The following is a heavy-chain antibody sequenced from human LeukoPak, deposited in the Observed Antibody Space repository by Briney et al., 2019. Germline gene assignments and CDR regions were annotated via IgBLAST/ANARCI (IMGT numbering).Heavy chain of an antibody. CDR1: GFTFSSYS. J-gene: IGHJ4*02. V-gene: IGHV3-21*01. CDR2: ISSSSSYI. CDR3: ASGGLMVRGVIRSFDY. Sequence: PGGSLRLSCAASGFTFSSYSMNWVRQAPGEGLEWVSSISSSSSYIYYADSVKGRFTISRDNAKNSLYLQMNSLRAEDTAVYYCASGGLMVRGVIRSFDYWGQGTLVTVSS. D-gene: IGHD3-10*01.